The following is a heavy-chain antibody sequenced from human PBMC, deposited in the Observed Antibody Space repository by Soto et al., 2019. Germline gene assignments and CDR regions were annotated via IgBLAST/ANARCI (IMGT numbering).Heavy chain of an antibody. CDR3: ARGDGIAAAGTGIDY. CDR1: GFTFSSYD. D-gene: IGHD6-13*01. Sequence: GGSLRLSCAASGFTFSSYDMHWVRQATGKGLEWVSAIGTAGDTYYPGSVKGRFTISRENAKNSLYLQMNSLRAGDTAVYYCARGDGIAAAGTGIDYWGQGTLVTVSS. J-gene: IGHJ4*02. CDR2: IGTAGDT. V-gene: IGHV3-13*01.